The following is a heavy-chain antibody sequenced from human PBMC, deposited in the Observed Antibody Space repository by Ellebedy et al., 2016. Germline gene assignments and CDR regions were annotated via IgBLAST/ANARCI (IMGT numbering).Heavy chain of an antibody. Sequence: HTGGSLRLSCAASGFTFSSYWMHWVRQAPGKGLVWVSRISSDGSSTSYADSVKGRFTISRDNAKNTLYLQMNSLRAEDTAVYYCASGIATAVYWGQGTLVTVSS. CDR2: ISSDGSST. D-gene: IGHD6-13*01. CDR1: GFTFSSYW. V-gene: IGHV3-74*01. CDR3: ASGIATAVY. J-gene: IGHJ4*02.